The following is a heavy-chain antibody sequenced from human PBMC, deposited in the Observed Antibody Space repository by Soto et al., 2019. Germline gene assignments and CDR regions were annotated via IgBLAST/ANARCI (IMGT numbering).Heavy chain of an antibody. CDR3: ARDSRVDSSGYTQTNWFDP. V-gene: IGHV4-30-4*01. Sequence: PSETLSLTCTVSGGSISSGDSYWSWIRQPPGKGLEWIGYIYYSGSTYYNPSLKSRVTISVDTSKNQFSLKLSSVTAADTAVYYCARDSRVDSSGYTQTNWFDPWGQGTLVTVSS. CDR2: IYYSGST. D-gene: IGHD3-22*01. J-gene: IGHJ5*02. CDR1: GGSISSGDSY.